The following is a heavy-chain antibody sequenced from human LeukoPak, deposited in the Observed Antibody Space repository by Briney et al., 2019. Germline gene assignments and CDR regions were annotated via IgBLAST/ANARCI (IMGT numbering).Heavy chain of an antibody. D-gene: IGHD2-8*01. J-gene: IGHJ6*03. CDR1: GGSMSRHY. CDR3: ARELNYYYYYMDV. Sequence: SEPLSLTCTVSGGSMSRHYGSWPPDPPGKGLGWIGYIYYSGSTNYNPSLKSRVTISVDTSKNQFSLKLSSVTAADTAVYYCARELNYYYYYMDVWGKGTTVTVSS. V-gene: IGHV4-59*11. CDR2: IYYSGST.